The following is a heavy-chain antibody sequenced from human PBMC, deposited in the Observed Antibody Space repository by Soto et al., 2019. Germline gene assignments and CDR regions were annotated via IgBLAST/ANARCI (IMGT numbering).Heavy chain of an antibody. Sequence: LRLSCEASGFTVSNTYMTWIRQAPGRGLEWVSIIYGGGRTYYTDSVKGRFTISKDNSRNTVYLQMNSLRAEDTALYYCAKGFNWNSVDSWGQGTLVTVSS. CDR1: GFTVSNTY. J-gene: IGHJ4*02. CDR2: IYGGGRT. D-gene: IGHD1-20*01. CDR3: AKGFNWNSVDS. V-gene: IGHV3-53*01.